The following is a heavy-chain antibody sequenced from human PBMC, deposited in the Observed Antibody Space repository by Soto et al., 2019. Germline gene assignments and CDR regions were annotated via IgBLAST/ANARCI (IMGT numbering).Heavy chain of an antibody. CDR3: ARETYYYDSSGPRTPLYYYYGMDV. J-gene: IGHJ6*02. CDR2: IYYSGST. Sequence: QVQLQESGPGLVKPSQTLSLTCTVSGGSISSGDYYWSWIRQPPGKGLEWIGYIYYSGSTYYNPSLKSRVTISVDTSNNQFPRKLGAVTPADTAEYDCARETYYYDSSGPRTPLYYYYGMDVWGQGTPVTVSS. D-gene: IGHD3-22*01. CDR1: GGSISSGDYY. V-gene: IGHV4-30-4*01.